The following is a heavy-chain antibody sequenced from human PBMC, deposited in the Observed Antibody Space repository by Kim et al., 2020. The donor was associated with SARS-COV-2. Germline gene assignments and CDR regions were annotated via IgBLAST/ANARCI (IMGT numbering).Heavy chain of an antibody. D-gene: IGHD3-22*01. CDR1: GFTFSSYA. Sequence: GGSLRLSCAASGFTFSSYAMHWVRQAPGKGLEWVAVISYDGSNKYYADSVKGRFTISRDNSKNTLYLQMNSLRAEDTAVYYCARDLIVEAAFDYWGQGTLVTGSS. CDR3: ARDLIVEAAFDY. CDR2: ISYDGSNK. J-gene: IGHJ4*02. V-gene: IGHV3-30*04.